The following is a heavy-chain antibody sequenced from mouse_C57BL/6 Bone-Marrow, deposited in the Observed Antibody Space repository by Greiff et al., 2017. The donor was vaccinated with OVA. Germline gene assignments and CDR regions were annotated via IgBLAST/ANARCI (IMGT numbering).Heavy chain of an antibody. CDR2: IDPETGGT. CDR1: GYTFTDYE. V-gene: IGHV1-15*01. J-gene: IGHJ4*01. D-gene: IGHD2-4*01. Sequence: QVQLQQSGAELVRPGASVTLSCKASGYTFTDYEMHWVKQTPVHGLEWIGAIDPETGGTAYNQKFKGKAILTADKSSSTAYMELRSLTSEDSAVYYCKRDYYDYERYAMDYWGQGTSVTVSS. CDR3: KRDYYDYERYAMDY.